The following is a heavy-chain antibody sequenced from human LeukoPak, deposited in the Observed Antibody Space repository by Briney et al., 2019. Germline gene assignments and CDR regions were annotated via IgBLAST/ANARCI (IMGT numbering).Heavy chain of an antibody. J-gene: IGHJ4*02. CDR3: ARLMGDGSGSWYDY. CDR1: GSRFTSYW. Sequence: GASLKISCKGSGSRFTSYWIGWGRRMPGKGLEWMGVIYPGDSDSRYSPSFQGQVTISADKSISTAYLQWSSLKASDTAMYYCARLMGDGSGSWYDYWGQGTLVTVSS. CDR2: IYPGDSDS. D-gene: IGHD3-10*01. V-gene: IGHV5-51*01.